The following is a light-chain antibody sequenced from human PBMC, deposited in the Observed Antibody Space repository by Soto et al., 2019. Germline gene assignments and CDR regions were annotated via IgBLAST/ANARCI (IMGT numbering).Light chain of an antibody. V-gene: IGKV1-5*01. CDR3: QQYNHYWT. CDR2: TAS. Sequence: DIQMTQSPSSVSASVGDRVTITCRASRDIRTWLAWYQQKPGKAPKLLIYTASTLQGGVQSRFSSRASGTDFSLTISSLQPDDFATYYCQQYNHYWTFGEGTKVDIK. J-gene: IGKJ1*01. CDR1: RDIRTW.